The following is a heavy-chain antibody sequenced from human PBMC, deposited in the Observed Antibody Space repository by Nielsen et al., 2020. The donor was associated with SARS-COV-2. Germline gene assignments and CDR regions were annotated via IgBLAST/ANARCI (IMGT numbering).Heavy chain of an antibody. J-gene: IGHJ4*02. CDR1: GYTFTSYG. CDR2: ISAYNGNT. D-gene: IGHD3-3*01. CDR3: ARDTFSHYDFWSGYYMAFDY. Sequence: ASVKVSCKASGYTFTSYGISWVRQAPGQGLEWMGWISAYNGNTNYAQKLQGRVTMTTDTSTSTAYMELRSLRSDDTAVYYCARDTFSHYDFWSGYYMAFDYWGQGTLVTVSS. V-gene: IGHV1-18*01.